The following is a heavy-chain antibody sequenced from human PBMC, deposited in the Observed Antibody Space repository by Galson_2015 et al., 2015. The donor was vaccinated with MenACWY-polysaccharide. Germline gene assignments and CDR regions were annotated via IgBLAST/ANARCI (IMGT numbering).Heavy chain of an antibody. D-gene: IGHD2-2*01. CDR3: ARSYCSRTTCYGMDV. CDR2: ISYDATNK. V-gene: IGHV3-30-3*01. CDR1: GFTFSSYA. Sequence: SLRLSCAASGFTFSSYAIHWVRQAPGKGLDWVAVISYDATNKYYGDSVEGRFTISRDNSKNTLYLQMYSLRGEDTAVYYCARSYCSRTTCYGMDVWGQGTTVTVSS. J-gene: IGHJ6*02.